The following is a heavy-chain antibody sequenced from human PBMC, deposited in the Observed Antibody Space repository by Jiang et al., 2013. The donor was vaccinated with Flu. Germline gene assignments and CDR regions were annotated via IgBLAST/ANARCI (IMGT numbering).Heavy chain of an antibody. CDR2: FDPEKADT. Sequence: GAEVKKPGASVKVSCKVSGDTLAELPIHWVRQAPGKGLEWMGGFDPEKADTVYAQKFQDRVTLTEDAYTDTAYLELSSLRSDDTAVYYCVTTTFNWNYHYFDFWGQGTLVSVAS. D-gene: IGHD1-7*01. CDR1: GDTLAELP. J-gene: IGHJ4*02. CDR3: VTTTFNWNYHYFDF. V-gene: IGHV1-24*01.